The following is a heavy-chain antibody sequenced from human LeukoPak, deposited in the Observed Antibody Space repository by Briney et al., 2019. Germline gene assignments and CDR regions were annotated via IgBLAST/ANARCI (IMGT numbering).Heavy chain of an antibody. CDR1: GGTFSSYA. CDR3: ARSTVTPYYYYYYMDV. D-gene: IGHD4-11*01. CDR2: IIPIFGTA. Sequence: SVKVSCKASGGTFSSYAISWVRRAPGQGLEWMGGIIPIFGTANYAQKFQGRVTITADESTSTAYMELSSLRSEDTAVYYCARSTVTPYYYYYYMDVWGKGTTVTISS. V-gene: IGHV1-69*13. J-gene: IGHJ6*03.